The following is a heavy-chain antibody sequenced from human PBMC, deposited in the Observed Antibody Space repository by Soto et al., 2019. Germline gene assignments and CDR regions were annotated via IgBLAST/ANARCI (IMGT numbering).Heavy chain of an antibody. CDR1: GFTFSSYG. CDR2: IWYDGSNK. J-gene: IGHJ6*02. V-gene: IGHV3-33*01. D-gene: IGHD3-10*01. Sequence: PGGSLRLSCAASGFTFSSYGMHWVRQAPGKGLEWVAVIWYDGSNKYYADTVKGRFTTSRDNSKNTLYLQMNSLRAEDTAVYYCARDSLPTYYYGSGSYFYYYYGMDVWGQGTTVTVSS. CDR3: ARDSLPTYYYGSGSYFYYYYGMDV.